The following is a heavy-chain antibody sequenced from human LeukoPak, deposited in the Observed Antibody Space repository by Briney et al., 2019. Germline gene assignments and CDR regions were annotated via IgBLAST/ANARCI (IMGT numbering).Heavy chain of an antibody. CDR1: GFTFNTYA. J-gene: IGHJ4*02. CDR3: AKGSAASRPYYFDY. V-gene: IGHV3-23*01. Sequence: PGGSLRLSCAASGFTFNTYAMNWVRQAPGKGLEWVSVISGSGDSTSYADSVKGRFTISRDNSKNMLYLQMNSLRVEDTAVYYCAKGSAASRPYYFDYWGQGTLVTVSS. CDR2: ISGSGDST. D-gene: IGHD6-25*01.